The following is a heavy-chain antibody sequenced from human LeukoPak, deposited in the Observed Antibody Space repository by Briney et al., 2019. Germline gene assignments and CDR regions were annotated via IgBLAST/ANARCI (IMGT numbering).Heavy chain of an antibody. CDR1: GGSISSYY. J-gene: IGHJ5*02. CDR3: ARRGSAAAGKTNWFDP. V-gene: IGHV4-4*09. CDR2: IHTSGST. Sequence: SKTLSLTCTVSGGSISSYYWNWIRQPPGKGLEWIGNIHTSGSTNYNPSLKSRVTISVDTSKNQFSLKLNSVTAADTAVYYCARRGSAAAGKTNWFDPWGQGTLVTVSS. D-gene: IGHD6-13*01.